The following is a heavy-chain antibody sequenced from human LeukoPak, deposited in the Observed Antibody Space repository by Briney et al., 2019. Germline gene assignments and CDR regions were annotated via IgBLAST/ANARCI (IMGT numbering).Heavy chain of an antibody. D-gene: IGHD4-23*01. CDR2: IYHSGST. CDR1: GGSISSGGYY. V-gene: IGHV4-30-2*01. Sequence: SETLSLTCTVSGGSISSGGYYWSWIRQPPGKGLEWIGYIYHSGSTYYNASLKSRVTISVDKSKNQFSLKVRSATAADTAVYYCARGVYGGPPPYYFDYWGKGTLVTVSS. CDR3: ARGVYGGPPPYYFDY. J-gene: IGHJ4*02.